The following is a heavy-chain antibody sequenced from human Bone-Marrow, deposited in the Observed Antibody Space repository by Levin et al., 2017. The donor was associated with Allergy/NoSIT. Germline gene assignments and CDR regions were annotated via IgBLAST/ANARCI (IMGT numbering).Heavy chain of an antibody. J-gene: IGHJ4*02. D-gene: IGHD2-8*01. CDR1: GYTFSAYR. CDR3: AKAAPFCTNAVCSDF. CDR2: INPNTGDT. Sequence: ASVKVSCKTSGYTFSAYRLHWVRQAPGLGLEWMGWINPNTGDTNYAQKFQDRVTFTRDTSIYTAYMELARLKSDDTAVYFCAKAAPFCTNAVCSDFWGQGSLVSVSS. V-gene: IGHV1-2*02.